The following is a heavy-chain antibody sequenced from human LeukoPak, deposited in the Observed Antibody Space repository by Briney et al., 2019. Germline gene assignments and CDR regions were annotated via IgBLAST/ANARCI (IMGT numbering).Heavy chain of an antibody. J-gene: IGHJ4*02. CDR1: GGSISSSSYY. Sequence: SETLSLTCTVSGGSISSSSYYWGWIRQPPGKGLEWIGSIYYSGSTYYNPSLKSRVTISVDTSENQFSLKLSSVTAADTAVYYCAVGASPGFDYWGQGTLVTVSS. CDR3: AVGASPGFDY. CDR2: IYYSGST. V-gene: IGHV4-39*07.